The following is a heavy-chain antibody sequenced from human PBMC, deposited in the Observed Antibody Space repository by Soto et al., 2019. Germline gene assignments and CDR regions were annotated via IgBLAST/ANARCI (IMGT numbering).Heavy chain of an antibody. V-gene: IGHV3-30*03. CDR3: TGEVGSGY. J-gene: IGHJ4*02. D-gene: IGHD2-8*02. CDR2: ISRDGGTK. Sequence: QVQLVESGGGVVQPGRSLRLSCAASGFTVSSYGMHWVRQAPGKGLEWVAVISRDGGTKYYADSVKGRFTISRDNSRNTLFLEMNSLRGDDMAVYYCTGEVGSGYWGQGTLVTVSS. CDR1: GFTVSSYG.